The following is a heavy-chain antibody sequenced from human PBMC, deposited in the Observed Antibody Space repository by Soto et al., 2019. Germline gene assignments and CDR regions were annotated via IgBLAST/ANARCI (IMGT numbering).Heavy chain of an antibody. D-gene: IGHD3-16*02. Sequence: EVQLVESGGGLVKPGGSLRLSCAASGFTFSSFTMNWVRQAPGKGLEWVASISSSGSYIYYADSVKGRFTISRDNAKNSLYLQMNRLRAEDTAVYYCARDKVVVVPPERCLDCWG. CDR1: GFTFSSFT. CDR3: ARDKVVVVPPERCLDC. V-gene: IGHV3-21*01. J-gene: IGHJ6*01. CDR2: ISSSGSYI.